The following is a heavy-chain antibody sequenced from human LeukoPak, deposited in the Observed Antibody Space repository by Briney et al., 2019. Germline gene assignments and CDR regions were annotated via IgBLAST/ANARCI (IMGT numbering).Heavy chain of an antibody. D-gene: IGHD6-13*01. CDR2: IYPGDSDT. CDR3: ALFGGAAAGTFGY. V-gene: IGHV5-51*01. CDR1: GYSFPDYW. J-gene: IGHJ4*02. Sequence: PGESLKISCKGSGYSFPDYWIGWVRQPPGKGLEWMGIIYPGDSDTRYSPSFQGQVTISADKSINTAYLQWSRLEASDTAMYYCALFGGAAAGTFGYWGQGTLVTVSS.